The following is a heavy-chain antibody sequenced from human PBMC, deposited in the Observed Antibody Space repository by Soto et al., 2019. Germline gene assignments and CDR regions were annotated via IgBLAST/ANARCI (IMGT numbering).Heavy chain of an antibody. CDR3: ARDVLITTWDYYYGMDV. CDR2: ISAYNGNT. D-gene: IGHD2-8*01. CDR1: GYTFTSYG. V-gene: IGHV1-18*01. J-gene: IGHJ6*02. Sequence: GASVKVSCKASGYTFTSYGISWVRQAPGQGLEWMGWISAYNGNTNYAQKHQGRVTMTTDTSTSTAYMELRSLRSDDTAVYYCARDVLITTWDYYYGMDVWGQGTTVTVSS.